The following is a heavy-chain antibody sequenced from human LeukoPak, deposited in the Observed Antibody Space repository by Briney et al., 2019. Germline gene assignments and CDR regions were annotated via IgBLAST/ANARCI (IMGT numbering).Heavy chain of an antibody. V-gene: IGHV4-34*01. CDR2: INHSGST. CDR3: AGSTVTIDY. Sequence: PSETLSLTCAVYGGSFSGYYWSWIRQPPGKGLEWIGEINHSGSTNYNPSLKSRVTISVDTSKNQFSLKLSSVTAADTAVYYCAGSTVTIDYWGQGTLVTVSS. CDR1: GGSFSGYY. J-gene: IGHJ4*02. D-gene: IGHD4-17*01.